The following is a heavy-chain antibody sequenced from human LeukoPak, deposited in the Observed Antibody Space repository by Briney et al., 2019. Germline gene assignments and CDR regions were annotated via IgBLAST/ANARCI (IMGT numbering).Heavy chain of an antibody. Sequence: PGGSLRLSCAASGFTFSSYGMHWVRQAPGKGLEWVSTISGSGDNTYYADSVKGRFTISRDNSKNTLYLQMNSLRAEDTALYYCAKVFSSSWSIDYWGQGTLVTVSS. V-gene: IGHV3-23*01. CDR2: ISGSGDNT. J-gene: IGHJ4*02. D-gene: IGHD6-13*01. CDR1: GFTFSSYG. CDR3: AKVFSSSWSIDY.